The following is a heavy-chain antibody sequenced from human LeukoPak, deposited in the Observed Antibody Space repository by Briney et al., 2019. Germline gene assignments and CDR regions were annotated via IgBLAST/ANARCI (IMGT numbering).Heavy chain of an antibody. D-gene: IGHD2-2*01. CDR2: IYYSGST. CDR3: ARARSGSSAYSAFDV. V-gene: IGHV4-59*01. J-gene: IGHJ3*01. CDR1: GVSISSYY. Sequence: SETLSLTCTVSGVSISSYYWSWIRQPPGKGLEGSGYIYYSGSTNYNPSLKSRVTISVDTSKNQFSLKLSSVSAADTAVYYCARARSGSSAYSAFDVWGQGTMVTVSS.